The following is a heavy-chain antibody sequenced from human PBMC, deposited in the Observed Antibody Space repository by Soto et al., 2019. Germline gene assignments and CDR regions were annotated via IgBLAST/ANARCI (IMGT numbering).Heavy chain of an antibody. J-gene: IGHJ3*02. CDR3: ARRPDAVDI. CDR1: GFSFTSIA. CDR2: ILGSGDST. V-gene: IGHV3-23*01. Sequence: EVQLLESGGGLVQPGGSLRLSCAASGFSFTSIAMAWVRQAPGKGLEWVSHILGSGDSTYYADSVKGRFTISRDNSKNTLYLQMNSLRVEDTAVYYCARRPDAVDIWGQGTMVTVSS.